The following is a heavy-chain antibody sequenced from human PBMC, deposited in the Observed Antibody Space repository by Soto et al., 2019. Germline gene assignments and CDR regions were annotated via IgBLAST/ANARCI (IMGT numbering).Heavy chain of an antibody. V-gene: IGHV3-48*04. CDR2: IGSSSGTM. Sequence: GGSLRLSCAASGFSLSNYVMNWVRQAPGKGLEWISSIGSSSGTMLYADSVKGRFTISTDNAKNSLYLQMNSLRAEDTAVYYCGTILAVPDYWGQGTMVTVSS. CDR3: GTILAVPDY. J-gene: IGHJ4*02. D-gene: IGHD1-7*01. CDR1: GFSLSNYV.